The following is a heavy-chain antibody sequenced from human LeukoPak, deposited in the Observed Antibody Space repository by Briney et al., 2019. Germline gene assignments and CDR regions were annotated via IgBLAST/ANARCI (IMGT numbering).Heavy chain of an antibody. CDR1: RGSISTYY. CDR3: TKVGEGIHFDY. Sequence: SETLSLTCTVSRGSISTYYWSWIRQPPGKGLEWIGYIYYTGSTNYNPSLKSRVTISVDTSKNQFSLKLNSVTAADTAVYYCTKVGEGIHFDYWGQGTLVTVSS. CDR2: IYYTGST. J-gene: IGHJ4*02. D-gene: IGHD3-10*01. V-gene: IGHV4-59*01.